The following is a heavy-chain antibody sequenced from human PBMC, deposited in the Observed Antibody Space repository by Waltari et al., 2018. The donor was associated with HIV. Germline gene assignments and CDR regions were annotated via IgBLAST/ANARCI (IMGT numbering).Heavy chain of an antibody. CDR1: GFTFSSYW. D-gene: IGHD3-10*01. J-gene: IGHJ5*02. V-gene: IGHV3-74*01. CDR2: INRDESST. Sequence: EVQLVESGGGLVQPGGSLRLSCAASGFTFSSYWMHWVRQAPGKGLVGVASINRDESSTNYEDSVKGRFTISRDNAKNTRYLQMNSLRVEDTAVDYCARGRGWFDPWGQGTLVTVSA. CDR3: ARGRGWFDP.